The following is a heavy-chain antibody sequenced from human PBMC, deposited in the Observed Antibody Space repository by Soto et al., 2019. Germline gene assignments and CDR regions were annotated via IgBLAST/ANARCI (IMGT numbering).Heavy chain of an antibody. J-gene: IGHJ4*02. V-gene: IGHV3-48*02. Sequence: GSLRLSCVASGFSLANYPMNWVRQTPGKGLEWISYSSPRGDTIYYADSVEGRFTISRDNARNSLSLHMSSLRDEDSALYYCAKGPHTNVGWPYYFESWGQGVPVTVSS. D-gene: IGHD6-19*01. CDR3: AKGPHTNVGWPYYFES. CDR2: SSPRGDTI. CDR1: GFSLANYP.